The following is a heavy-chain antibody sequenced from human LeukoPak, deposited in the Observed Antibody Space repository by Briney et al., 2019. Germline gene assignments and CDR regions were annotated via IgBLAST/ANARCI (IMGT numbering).Heavy chain of an antibody. CDR3: AKDIQAYNRNYFDY. J-gene: IGHJ4*02. V-gene: IGHV3-30*04. D-gene: IGHD5-24*01. CDR2: ISYDGSNK. CDR1: GFTFSSYA. Sequence: GRSLRLSCAASGFTFSSYAMHWVRQAPGKGLEWVAVISYDGSNKYYADSVKGRFTISRDNSKNTLYLQMNSLRAEDTAVYYCAKDIQAYNRNYFDYWGQGTLVTVSS.